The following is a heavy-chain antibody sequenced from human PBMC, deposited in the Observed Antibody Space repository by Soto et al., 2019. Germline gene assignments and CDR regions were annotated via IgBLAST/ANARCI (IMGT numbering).Heavy chain of an antibody. D-gene: IGHD4-17*01. V-gene: IGHV4-4*07. CDR2: IYTSGST. CDR1: GGSISSYY. CDR3: ARSPAYGDYANLDT. J-gene: IGHJ5*02. Sequence: PSETLSLTCTVSGGSISSYYWSWIRQPAGKGLEWIGRIYTSGSTNYNPSLKSRVTMSVDTSKNQFSLNLTSVTAADTAVYYCARSPAYGDYANLDTWGQGTLVTVSS.